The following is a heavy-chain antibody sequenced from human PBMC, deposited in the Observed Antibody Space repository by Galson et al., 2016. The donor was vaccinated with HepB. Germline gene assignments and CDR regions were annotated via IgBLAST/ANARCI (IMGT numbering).Heavy chain of an antibody. J-gene: IGHJ4*02. V-gene: IGHV3-11*03. CDR3: ARMRGAYDY. D-gene: IGHD4/OR15-4a*01. CDR2: ISSSSDT. CDR1: GFTFSDYY. Sequence: SLRLSCAASGFTFSDYYMTWIRQAPGKGLELVSYISSSSDTNYADSVKGRFTISRDNAKNSLYLQMNSLRAEDTAVYYCARMRGAYDYWGQGTLVTVSS.